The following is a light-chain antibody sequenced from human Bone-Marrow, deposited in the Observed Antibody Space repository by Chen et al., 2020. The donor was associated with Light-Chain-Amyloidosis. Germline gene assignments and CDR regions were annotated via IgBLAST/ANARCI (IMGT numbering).Light chain of an antibody. CDR3: QSYQGSSQGV. CDR2: EDD. J-gene: IGLJ3*02. CDR1: SGSIATNY. Sequence: NFMLTQPHSVSESPGKTIIIPCTRSSGSIATNYVQWYQQRPGSSPTTVIYEDDQRPSGVPDRFSGSIDRSSNSASLTISGLKTEDEADYYCQSYQGSSQGVFGGGTKLTVL. V-gene: IGLV6-57*01.